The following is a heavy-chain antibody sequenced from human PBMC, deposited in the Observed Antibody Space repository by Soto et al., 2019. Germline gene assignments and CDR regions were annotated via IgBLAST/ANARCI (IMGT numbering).Heavy chain of an antibody. V-gene: IGHV1-18*01. D-gene: IGHD6-13*01. Sequence: SSVKVSCNASGYTFTSYGISWVRQAPGQGLEWMGLISAYNGNTNYAQKLQGRVTMTTDTSTRTAYMELRSLRSDDTAVYYCARTRIAAGVGWFYXWGQVTLVTVSX. CDR2: ISAYNGNT. J-gene: IGHJ5*02. CDR1: GYTFTSYG. CDR3: ARTRIAAGVGWFYX.